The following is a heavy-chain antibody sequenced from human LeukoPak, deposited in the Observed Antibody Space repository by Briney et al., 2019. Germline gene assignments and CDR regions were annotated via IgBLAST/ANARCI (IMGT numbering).Heavy chain of an antibody. Sequence: SETLSLTCAVYGGSFSGYYWSWVRQPPGKGLEWIGEINHSGSTNYNPSLKSRVTISVDTSKNQFSLKLGSVTAADTAVYYCARGVVINYFDYWGQGTLVTVS. CDR2: INHSGST. J-gene: IGHJ4*02. D-gene: IGHD3-22*01. V-gene: IGHV4-34*01. CDR3: ARGVVINYFDY. CDR1: GGSFSGYY.